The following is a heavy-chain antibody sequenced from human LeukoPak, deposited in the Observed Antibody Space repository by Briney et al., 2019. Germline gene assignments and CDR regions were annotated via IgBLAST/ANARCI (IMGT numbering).Heavy chain of an antibody. Sequence: PGGSLRLSCAASGFTFSSYGMHWVRQAPGKGLKCVAFIRYDGSNKYYADSVKGRFTISRDNFKNTLYLQMNSLRAEDTAVYYCAKTFWAAAGPLFDYWGQGTLVTVSS. CDR1: GFTFSSYG. CDR2: IRYDGSNK. D-gene: IGHD6-13*01. J-gene: IGHJ4*02. V-gene: IGHV3-30*02. CDR3: AKTFWAAAGPLFDY.